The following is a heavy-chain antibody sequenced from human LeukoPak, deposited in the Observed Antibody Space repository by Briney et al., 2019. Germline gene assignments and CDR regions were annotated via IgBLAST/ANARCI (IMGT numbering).Heavy chain of an antibody. V-gene: IGHV1-46*01. CDR1: GYTFTSYY. J-gene: IGHJ4*02. CDR2: INPSGGST. D-gene: IGHD3-10*01. Sequence: GASVKVSCKASGYTFTSYYMHWVRQAPGQGLEWMGIINPSGGSTNYAQKFQGRVTMTRDMSTSTVYMQLSSLRSEDTAVYYCARDYGSGSYYRNYFDYWGQGTLVTVSS. CDR3: ARDYGSGSYYRNYFDY.